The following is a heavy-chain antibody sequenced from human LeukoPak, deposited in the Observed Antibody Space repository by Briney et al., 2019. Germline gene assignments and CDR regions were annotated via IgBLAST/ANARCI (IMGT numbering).Heavy chain of an antibody. CDR3: ARRKNDYGDFDY. V-gene: IGHV3-30*02. CDR1: GFTFSSYG. CDR2: IRYDGSNK. Sequence: GGSLRLSCAASGFTFSSYGMHWVRQAPGKGLEWVAFIRYDGSNKYYADSVKGRFTISRDNAKNSLYLQMNSLRAEDTAVYYCARRKNDYGDFDYWGQGTLVTVSS. J-gene: IGHJ4*02. D-gene: IGHD4-17*01.